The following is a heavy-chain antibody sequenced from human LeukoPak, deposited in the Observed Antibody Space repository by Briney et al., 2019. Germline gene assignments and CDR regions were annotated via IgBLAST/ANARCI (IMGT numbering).Heavy chain of an antibody. V-gene: IGHV4-38-2*02. CDR1: GYSISSGYY. J-gene: IGHJ6*02. Sequence: SETLSLTCTVSGYSISSGYYWGWIRQPPGKGLEWIGSIYHSGSTYYNPSLKSRVTISVGTSKNQFSLKLSSVTAADTAVYYCAGNGDYAAYYYYGMDVWGQGTTVTVSS. D-gene: IGHD4-17*01. CDR2: IYHSGST. CDR3: AGNGDYAAYYYYGMDV.